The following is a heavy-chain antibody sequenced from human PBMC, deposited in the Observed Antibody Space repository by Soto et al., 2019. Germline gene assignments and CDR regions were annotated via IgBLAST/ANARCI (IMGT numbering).Heavy chain of an antibody. J-gene: IGHJ6*04. V-gene: IGHV3-33*01. CDR3: ARDDGLCDGGRCYGIALDV. D-gene: IGHD2-15*01. Sequence: GGSLRLSCAASGFTFRSYGIHWVRQAPGKGLEWVALIWFDGSKKYYVDSVKGRFAVSRDNSKNTLYLQMNSLRVEDTAVYYCARDDGLCDGGRCYGIALDVWGKGTTVTVSS. CDR2: IWFDGSKK. CDR1: GFTFRSYG.